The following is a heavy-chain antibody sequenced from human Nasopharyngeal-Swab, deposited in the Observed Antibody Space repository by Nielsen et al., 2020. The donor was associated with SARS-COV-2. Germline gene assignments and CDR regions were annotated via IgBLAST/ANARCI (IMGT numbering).Heavy chain of an antibody. CDR1: GFTFSSYA. V-gene: IGHV3-30-3*01. J-gene: IGHJ4*02. D-gene: IGHD6-19*01. CDR3: ARDSAVAGRGRVPGY. Sequence: SLKIPCAASGFTFSSYAMHWVRQAPGKGLEGVAVISYDGSNKYYADSVKGRFTISRDNSKNTLYLQMNSLRAEDTAVYYCARDSAVAGRGRVPGYWGQGTLVTVSS. CDR2: ISYDGSNK.